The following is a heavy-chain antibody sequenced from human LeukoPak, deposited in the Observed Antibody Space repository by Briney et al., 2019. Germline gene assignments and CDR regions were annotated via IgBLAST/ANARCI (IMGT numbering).Heavy chain of an antibody. V-gene: IGHV1-69*01. J-gene: IGHJ3*02. Sequence: SVKVSCKASGGTFSSYAISWVRQAPGQGLEWMGEIIPIFGTANYAQKFQGRVTITADESTSTAYMELSSLRSEDTAVYYCARAPGYYYDSSGYSDAFDIWGQGTMVTVSS. CDR1: GGTFSSYA. CDR2: IIPIFGTA. D-gene: IGHD3-22*01. CDR3: ARAPGYYYDSSGYSDAFDI.